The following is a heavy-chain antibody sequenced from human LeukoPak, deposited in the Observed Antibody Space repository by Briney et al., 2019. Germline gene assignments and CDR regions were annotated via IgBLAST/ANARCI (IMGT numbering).Heavy chain of an antibody. CDR3: ARVPDSSGWYQFQH. Sequence: SETLSLTCAVSGGSISSSNWWSWVRQPPGKGLEWIGEIYHSGSTYYNPSLKSRVTISVDTSKNQFSLKLSSVTAADTAVYYCARVPDSSGWYQFQHWGQGTLVTVSS. CDR1: GGSISSSNW. J-gene: IGHJ1*01. CDR2: IYHSGST. V-gene: IGHV4-4*02. D-gene: IGHD6-19*01.